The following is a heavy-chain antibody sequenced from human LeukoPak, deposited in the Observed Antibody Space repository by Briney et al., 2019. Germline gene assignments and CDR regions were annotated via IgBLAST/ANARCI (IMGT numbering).Heavy chain of an antibody. CDR2: IYTSGST. D-gene: IGHD3-10*01. CDR3: ARCNYYGSGSYHEGFFRF. J-gene: IGHJ3*01. V-gene: IGHV4-4*07. Sequence: SETLSLTCTVSGGSISSYYWSWIRQPAGKGLEWIGRIYTSGSTNYNPSLKSRVTISVDTSKNQFSLKLSSVTAADTAVYYCARCNYYGSGSYHEGFFRFWGQGTMVTVSS. CDR1: GGSISSYY.